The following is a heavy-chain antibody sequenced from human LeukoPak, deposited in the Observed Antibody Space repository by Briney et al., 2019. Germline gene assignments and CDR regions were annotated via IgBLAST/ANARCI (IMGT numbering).Heavy chain of an antibody. CDR3: ARDQEMATLYYYYGMDV. CDR1: GYTFTSNY. D-gene: IGHD5-24*01. V-gene: IGHV1-2*06. J-gene: IGHJ6*02. CDR2: INPNSGGT. Sequence: ASVKVSCKASGYTFTSNYIHWVRQAPGQGLEWMGRINPNSGGTNYAQKFQGRVTMTRDTSISTAYMELSRLRSDDTAVYYCARDQEMATLYYYYGMDVWGQGTTVTVSS.